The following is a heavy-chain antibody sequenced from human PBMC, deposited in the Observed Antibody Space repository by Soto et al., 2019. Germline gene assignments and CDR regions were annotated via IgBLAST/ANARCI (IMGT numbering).Heavy chain of an antibody. CDR3: ARSRGVVVVVAATAPGWFDP. J-gene: IGHJ5*02. V-gene: IGHV1-69*06. CDR2: IIPIFGTA. D-gene: IGHD2-15*01. Sequence: SVNVSCKXSGGTFSSYAISWVRQAPGQGLEWMGGIIPIFGTANYAQKFQGRVTITADKSTSTAYMELSSLRAEDTAVYYFARSRGVVVVVAATAPGWFDPWGQGTLVTVS. CDR1: GGTFSSYA.